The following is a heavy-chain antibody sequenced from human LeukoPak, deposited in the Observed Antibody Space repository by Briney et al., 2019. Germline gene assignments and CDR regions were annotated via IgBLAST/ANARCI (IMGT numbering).Heavy chain of an antibody. D-gene: IGHD3-10*01. CDR2: IKQDGSEI. J-gene: IGHJ4*02. CDR1: GFTFSNFW. CDR3: AREGPERYYYGSRSYGHFDF. V-gene: IGHV3-7*01. Sequence: GGSLRLSCAASGFTFSNFWMSWVRQAPGKGLEWVANIKQDGSEIYYVDSVKGRFTISRDNAKNSLYLQMNSLRAEDTAVYYCAREGPERYYYGSRSYGHFDFWGQGTLVTVSS.